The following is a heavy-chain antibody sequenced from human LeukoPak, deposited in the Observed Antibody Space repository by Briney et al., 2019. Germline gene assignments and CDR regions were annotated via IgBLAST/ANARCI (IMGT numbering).Heavy chain of an antibody. D-gene: IGHD3-22*01. CDR3: AGSSGGYYGY. J-gene: IGHJ4*02. CDR2: IYYSGST. V-gene: IGHV4-59*06. CDR1: GGSISSYY. Sequence: SETLSLTCTVSGGSISSYYWSWIRQPPGKGLEWIGYIYYSGSTYYNPSLKSRVTISVDTSKNQFSLKLSSVTAADTAVYYCAGSSGGYYGYWGQGTLVTVSS.